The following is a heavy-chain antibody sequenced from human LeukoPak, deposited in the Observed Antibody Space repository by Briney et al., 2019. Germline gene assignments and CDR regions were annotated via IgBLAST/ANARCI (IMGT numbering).Heavy chain of an antibody. CDR2: IYYSGST. J-gene: IGHJ4*02. Sequence: PSETLSLTCTVSGGSISSYYWSWIRQPPGKGLEWIGYIYYSGSTNYNPSLKSRVTISVDTSKNQFSLKLSSVTAADTAVYYCARFGRSYSSGFDYWGQGTLVTVSS. V-gene: IGHV4-59*01. CDR1: GGSISSYY. CDR3: ARFGRSYSSGFDY. D-gene: IGHD6-19*01.